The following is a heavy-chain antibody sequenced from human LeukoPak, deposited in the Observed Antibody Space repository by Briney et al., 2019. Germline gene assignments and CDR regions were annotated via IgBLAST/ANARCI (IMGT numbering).Heavy chain of an antibody. J-gene: IGHJ5*02. CDR1: GYTFTDYY. Sequence: ASMKVSCKASGYTFTDYYMHWVRQAPGQGLEWMGLINPNSGGTNYAQKFQGRVTMTRDTSISTAYMELSRLRSDDTAVYYCARAVGIPTAMGWFDPWGQGTLVTVSS. CDR3: ARAVGIPTAMGWFDP. D-gene: IGHD2-2*01. CDR2: INPNSGGT. V-gene: IGHV1-2*02.